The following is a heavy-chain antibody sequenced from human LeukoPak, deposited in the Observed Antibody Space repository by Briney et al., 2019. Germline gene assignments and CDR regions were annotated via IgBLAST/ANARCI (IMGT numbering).Heavy chain of an antibody. J-gene: IGHJ6*02. Sequence: KASETLSLTCTVSGGSISSYYWSWIRQPPGKRLEWIGYIYYSGSTNYNPSLKSRVTISVDTSKNQFSLKLSSVTAADTAVYYCARLPYYYDSSGYYYYYGMDVWGQGTTVTVSS. D-gene: IGHD3-22*01. V-gene: IGHV4-59*08. CDR3: ARLPYYYDSSGYYYYYGMDV. CDR2: IYYSGST. CDR1: GGSISSYY.